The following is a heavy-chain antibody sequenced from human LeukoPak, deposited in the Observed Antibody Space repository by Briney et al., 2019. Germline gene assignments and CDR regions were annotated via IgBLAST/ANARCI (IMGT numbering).Heavy chain of an antibody. V-gene: IGHV3-48*03. Sequence: GGSLRLSCAASGLTFDDYAMHWVRQTPGKGLEWGSYISSGGSTIFYADSVKGRFTISRDNAKNSLYLQMNSLRGDDTALHYCARDKGLYGVDVWGQGTTVTVSS. CDR1: GLTFDDYA. J-gene: IGHJ6*02. CDR2: ISSGGSTI. D-gene: IGHD3/OR15-3a*01. CDR3: ARDKGLYGVDV.